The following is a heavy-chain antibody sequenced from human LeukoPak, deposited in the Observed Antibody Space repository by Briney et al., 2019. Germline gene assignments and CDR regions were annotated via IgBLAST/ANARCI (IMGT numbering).Heavy chain of an antibody. Sequence: ASVKVSCKASGYTFTSYDINWVRQATGQGLEWMGWMNPNSGNTGYAQKFQGRVTMTRNTSISTAYMELSSLRSEDTAVYYCARSIMITFGGVIGAEYYFDYWGQGTLVTVSS. V-gene: IGHV1-8*01. D-gene: IGHD3-16*02. CDR2: MNPNSGNT. CDR3: ARSIMITFGGVIGAEYYFDY. CDR1: GYTFTSYD. J-gene: IGHJ4*02.